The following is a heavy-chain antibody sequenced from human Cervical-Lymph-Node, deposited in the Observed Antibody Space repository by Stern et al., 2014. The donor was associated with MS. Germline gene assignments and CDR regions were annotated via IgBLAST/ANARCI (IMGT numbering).Heavy chain of an antibody. Sequence: EDQLVESGGGLVQPGGSLRLACAASGFSVRSDYMTWVRQSPGKGLEWVSAIHNGGATYYADSVKGRFTISRDNSKNTLYFQMSSLRAEDTAVYYCARVGRGYISGYSFDYWAQGTLVTVSS. CDR2: IHNGGAT. D-gene: IGHD5-18*01. V-gene: IGHV3-66*01. CDR1: GFSVRSDY. J-gene: IGHJ4*02. CDR3: ARVGRGYISGYSFDY.